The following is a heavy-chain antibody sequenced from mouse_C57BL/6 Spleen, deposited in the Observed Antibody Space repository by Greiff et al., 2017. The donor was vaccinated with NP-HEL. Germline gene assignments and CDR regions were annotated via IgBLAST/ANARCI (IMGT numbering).Heavy chain of an antibody. D-gene: IGHD1-1*01. CDR3: TRDNLLPRVGKAMDY. V-gene: IGHV5-9-1*02. CDR2: ISSGGDYI. J-gene: IGHJ4*01. CDR1: GFTFSSYA. Sequence: EVMLVESGEGLVKPGGSLKLSCAASGFTFSSYAMSWVRQTPEKRLEWVAYISSGGDYIYYADTVKGRFTISRDNARNTLYLQMSSLKSEDTAMYYCTRDNLLPRVGKAMDYWGQGTSVTVSS.